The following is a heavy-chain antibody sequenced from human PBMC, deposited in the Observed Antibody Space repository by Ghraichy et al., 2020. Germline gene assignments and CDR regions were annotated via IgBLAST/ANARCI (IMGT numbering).Heavy chain of an antibody. Sequence: GGSLRLSCAASGFTFSSYSMNWVRQAPGKGLEWVSYISSSSSSPIYYADSVKGRFTISRDNAKNSLYLQMNSLRDEDTAVYYCASGRVGATDYFDYWGQGTLVTVSS. CDR3: ASGRVGATDYFDY. V-gene: IGHV3-48*02. J-gene: IGHJ4*02. D-gene: IGHD1-26*01. CDR1: GFTFSSYS. CDR2: ISSSSSSPI.